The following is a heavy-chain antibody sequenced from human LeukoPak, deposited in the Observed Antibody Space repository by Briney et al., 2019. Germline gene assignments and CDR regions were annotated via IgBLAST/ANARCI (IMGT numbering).Heavy chain of an antibody. CDR1: GFTFSSYG. D-gene: IGHD3-22*01. Sequence: AGGSLRLSCAASGFTFSSYGMHWVRQAPGKGLEWVAVISYDGSDKHYADSVKGRFTISRDNSKNTLYLQMNSLRAEDTAVYYCAKDYDSSGYYYEDYWGQGTLVTVSS. CDR2: ISYDGSDK. V-gene: IGHV3-30*18. CDR3: AKDYDSSGYYYEDY. J-gene: IGHJ4*02.